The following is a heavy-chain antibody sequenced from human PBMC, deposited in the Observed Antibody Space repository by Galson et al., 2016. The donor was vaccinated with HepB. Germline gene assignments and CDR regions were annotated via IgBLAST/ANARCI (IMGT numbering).Heavy chain of an antibody. D-gene: IGHD3-10*01. CDR3: AKDPYYYGSGSYYFDY. J-gene: IGHJ4*02. CDR1: AFPFSTYG. Sequence: LRLSCAASAFPFSTYGMHRVRQAPGKGLEWVAVISYDGSKKYYADSVKGRFTISRDNSKNTLYLQMNSLRTEDTAVYYCAKDPYYYGSGSYYFDYWGQGTLVTVSS. CDR2: ISYDGSKK. V-gene: IGHV3-30*18.